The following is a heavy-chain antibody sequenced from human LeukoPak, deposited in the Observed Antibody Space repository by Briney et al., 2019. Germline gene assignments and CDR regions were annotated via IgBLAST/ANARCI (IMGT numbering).Heavy chain of an antibody. J-gene: IGHJ6*04. D-gene: IGHD3-10*01. CDR2: ISSSGSTI. CDR1: GFTFSSYE. V-gene: IGHV3-48*03. Sequence: GGSLRLSCAASGFTFSSYEMNWVRQAAGKGLEWVSYISSSGSTIYYADSVKGRFTISRDNAKNSLYLQMNSLRAEDTAVYYCARDRSYGSGFQYGMDVWGKGTTVTVSS. CDR3: ARDRSYGSGFQYGMDV.